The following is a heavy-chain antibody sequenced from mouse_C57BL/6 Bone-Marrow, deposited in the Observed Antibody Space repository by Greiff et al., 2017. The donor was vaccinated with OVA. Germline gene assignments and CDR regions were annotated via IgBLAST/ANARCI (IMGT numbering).Heavy chain of an antibody. CDR3: ARDRDYSYAMDY. Sequence: EVKVVESGGGLVKPGGSLKLSCAASGFTFSSYAMSWVRQTPEKRLEWVATISDGGSYTYYPDNVKGRFTISRDNAKNNLYLQMSHLKSEDTAMYYCARDRDYSYAMDYWGQGTSVTVSS. V-gene: IGHV5-4*01. CDR2: ISDGGSYT. J-gene: IGHJ4*01. D-gene: IGHD1-1*01. CDR1: GFTFSSYA.